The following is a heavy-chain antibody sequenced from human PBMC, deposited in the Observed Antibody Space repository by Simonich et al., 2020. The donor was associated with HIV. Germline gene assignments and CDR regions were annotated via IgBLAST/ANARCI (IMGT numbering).Heavy chain of an antibody. J-gene: IGHJ4*02. CDR3: ATTSRVSNNWYRGY. CDR2: IKHSGRP. V-gene: IGHV4-34*01. D-gene: IGHD1-20*01. CDR1: GGSFSGYY. Sequence: QVRLQQWGAGLLKPSETLSLTCAAYGGSFSGYYWGWIRQPPWKGLEWIGEIKHSGRPNYNLSLKSRVTISVDTSKNQFSLRLSSVTAADTAVYYCATTSRVSNNWYRGYWGQGTLVTVSS.